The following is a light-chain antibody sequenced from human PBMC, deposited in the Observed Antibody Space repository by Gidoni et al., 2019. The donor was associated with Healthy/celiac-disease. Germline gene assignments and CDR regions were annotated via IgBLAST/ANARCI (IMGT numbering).Light chain of an antibody. J-gene: IGKJ2*01. CDR3: QQYGSSPLYT. CDR2: GAS. V-gene: IGKV3-20*01. Sequence: EIVLPQPPGTLSLSPGERATLSCRASQSVSSSYLAWYQQKPGQAPRLLIYGASSRATGIPDRFSGSGSGTDFTLTISRLEPEDFAVYYCQQYGSSPLYTFXQXTKLEIK. CDR1: QSVSSSY.